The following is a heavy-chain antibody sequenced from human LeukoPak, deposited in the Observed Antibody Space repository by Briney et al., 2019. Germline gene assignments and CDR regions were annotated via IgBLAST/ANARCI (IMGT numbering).Heavy chain of an antibody. D-gene: IGHD6-19*01. CDR2: IKQDGSEK. Sequence: GGSLRLSCAASGFTFSSYWMSWVRQAPGKGLEWVANIKQDGSEKYYVDSVKGRFTISRDNAKNSLYLQMNSLRAEDTAVYYGARVGGGGWYGVFDIWGQGTMVTVSS. J-gene: IGHJ3*02. CDR3: ARVGGGGWYGVFDI. CDR1: GFTFSSYW. V-gene: IGHV3-7*01.